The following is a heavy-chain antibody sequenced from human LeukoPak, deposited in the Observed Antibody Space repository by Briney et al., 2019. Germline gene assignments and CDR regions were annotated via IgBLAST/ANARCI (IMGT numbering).Heavy chain of an antibody. V-gene: IGHV1-8*03. CDR2: MNPNSGNT. D-gene: IGHD2-15*01. CDR3: ATSLTYCSGGSCYRDY. CDR1: GYTFTGYY. J-gene: IGHJ4*02. Sequence: ASVKVSCKASGYTFTGYYMHWVRQATGQGLEWMGWMNPNSGNTGYAQKFQGRVTITRNTSISTAYMELSSLRSEDTAVYYCATSLTYCSGGSCYRDYWGQGTLVTVSS.